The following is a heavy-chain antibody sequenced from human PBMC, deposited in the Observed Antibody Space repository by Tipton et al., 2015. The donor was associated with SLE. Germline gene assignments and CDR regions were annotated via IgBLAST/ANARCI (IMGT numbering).Heavy chain of an antibody. CDR3: TRQGTGTTDY. CDR2: ISSSSSTI. CDR1: GFTFSSYS. J-gene: IGHJ4*02. Sequence: SLRLSCAASGFTFSSYSMNWVRQAPGKGLERVSYISSSSSTIYYADSVKGRFTISRDNAKNSLYLQMNSLRAEDTAVYYCTRQGTGTTDYWGQGTLVTVSS. V-gene: IGHV3-48*01. D-gene: IGHD1-1*01.